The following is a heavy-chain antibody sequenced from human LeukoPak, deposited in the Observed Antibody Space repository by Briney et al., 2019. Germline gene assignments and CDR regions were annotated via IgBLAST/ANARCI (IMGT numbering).Heavy chain of an antibody. CDR3: VKELDYYGSTEEYYGGVDAFDF. CDR1: GFTFSSYA. Sequence: PGGSLRLSCAASGFTFSSYAMHWVRQAPGKGLEWVAVISYDGSNKYYADSVKGRFTISRDNSKNTLCLQMNSLRAGDTAIYYCVKELDYYGSTEEYYGGVDAFDFWGQGTMATVSS. D-gene: IGHD3-22*01. CDR2: ISYDGSNK. V-gene: IGHV3-30-3*01. J-gene: IGHJ3*01.